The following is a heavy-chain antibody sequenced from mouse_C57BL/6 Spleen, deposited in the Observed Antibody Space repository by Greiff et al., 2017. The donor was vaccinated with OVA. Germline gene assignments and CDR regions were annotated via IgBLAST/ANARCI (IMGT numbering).Heavy chain of an antibody. D-gene: IGHD3-2*02. V-gene: IGHV5-17*01. CDR1: GFTFSDYG. CDR2: ISSGSSTI. Sequence: DVQLVESGGGLVKPGVSLKLSCAASGFTFSDYGMHWVRQAPEKGLEWVAYISSGSSTIYYADTVKGRFTISRDNAKNTLFLQMTSLRSEDTAMYYCARGEGSGLYYFDYWGQGTTLTVSS. CDR3: ARGEGSGLYYFDY. J-gene: IGHJ2*01.